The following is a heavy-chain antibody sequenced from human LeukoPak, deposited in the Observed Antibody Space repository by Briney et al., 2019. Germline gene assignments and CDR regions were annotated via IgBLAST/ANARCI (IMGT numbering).Heavy chain of an antibody. CDR1: GFTFSNYA. V-gene: IGHV3-23*01. CDR3: AKDSAKKYDDY. CDR2: ISGSDGST. D-gene: IGHD2/OR15-2a*01. Sequence: GGSLRLSCAASGFTFSNYAMSWVRQAPGKGLEWVSGISGSDGSTYYAESVKGRFTISRENSKNTLYLQMNSLRAEDTAVYYCAKDSAKKYDDYWGQGTLVTVSS. J-gene: IGHJ4*02.